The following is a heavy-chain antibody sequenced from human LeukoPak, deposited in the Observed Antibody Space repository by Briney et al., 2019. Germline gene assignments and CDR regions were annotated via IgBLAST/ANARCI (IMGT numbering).Heavy chain of an antibody. Sequence: SQTLSLTCSVSGGSLSGYYWSWIRQSPRKGMEWIGYVYYSESTNYNPSLKSRVTISVDTSKNQFSLKLSSVTAADTAVYYCARDSRSGVDTTGYKYYYGMDVWGQGTTVTVSS. D-gene: IGHD4-17*01. V-gene: IGHV4-59*01. CDR3: ARDSRSGVDTTGYKYYYGMDV. CDR1: GGSLSGYY. CDR2: VYYSEST. J-gene: IGHJ6*02.